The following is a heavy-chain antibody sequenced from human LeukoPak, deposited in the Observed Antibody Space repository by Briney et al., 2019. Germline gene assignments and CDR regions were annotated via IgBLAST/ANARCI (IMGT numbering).Heavy chain of an antibody. Sequence: PGGSLRLSCAASGFTFSSYAMSWVRQAPGKGLEWVSVISGSGGSTSYADSVKGRFTISRDNSKNTLYLHMSSLRAEDTAVYYCAKVATWTYFDYWGQGTLVTVSS. D-gene: IGHD3/OR15-3a*01. CDR3: AKVATWTYFDY. CDR2: ISGSGGST. J-gene: IGHJ4*02. V-gene: IGHV3-23*01. CDR1: GFTFSSYA.